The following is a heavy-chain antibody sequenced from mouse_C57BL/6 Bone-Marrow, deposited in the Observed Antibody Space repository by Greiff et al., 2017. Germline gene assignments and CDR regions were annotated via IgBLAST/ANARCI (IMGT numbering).Heavy chain of an antibody. CDR3: ARVITTVLEAY. CDR1: GYTFTSYW. J-gene: IGHJ3*01. Sequence: QVQLQQPGAELVKPGASVKLSCKASGYTFTSYWMHWVKQRPGRGLEWIGRIDTNSGGTKYNEKFKSKATLTVDKPSSTAYMQLSSLTSEDSAVYYCARVITTVLEAYWGQGTLVTVSA. D-gene: IGHD1-1*01. V-gene: IGHV1-72*01. CDR2: IDTNSGGT.